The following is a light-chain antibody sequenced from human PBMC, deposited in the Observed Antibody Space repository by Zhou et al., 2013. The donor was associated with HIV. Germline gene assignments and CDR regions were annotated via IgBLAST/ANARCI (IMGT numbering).Light chain of an antibody. CDR2: DAS. Sequence: EIVLTQSPGTLSLSPGESATLSCRASQSISSDLLAWYQQRPGQAPRLLIYDASNRATGIPARFSGSGSGTDFTLTISSLEPEDFAVYYCQQRASWPLTFGGGTKGGDQT. CDR3: QQRASWPLT. V-gene: IGKV3-11*01. CDR1: QSISSD. J-gene: IGKJ4*01.